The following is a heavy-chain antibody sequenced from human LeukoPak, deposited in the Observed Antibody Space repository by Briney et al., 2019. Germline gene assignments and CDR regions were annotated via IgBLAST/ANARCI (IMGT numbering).Heavy chain of an antibody. J-gene: IGHJ4*02. Sequence: ASVKVSCKASGYTFTDYHIHWVRQAPGQGLEWMARINPNSGGTYYAQNFHDRITLTRDTSISTAYMELSRLRSDDTAIYYCARANALYCSSTSCLFDYWGQGTLVTVSS. CDR3: ARANALYCSSTSCLFDY. V-gene: IGHV1-2*06. CDR2: INPNSGGT. D-gene: IGHD2-2*01. CDR1: GYTFTDYH.